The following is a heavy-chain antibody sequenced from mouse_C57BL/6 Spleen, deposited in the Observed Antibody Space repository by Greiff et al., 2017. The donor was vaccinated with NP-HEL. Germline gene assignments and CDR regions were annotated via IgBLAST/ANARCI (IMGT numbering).Heavy chain of an antibody. V-gene: IGHV1-15*01. CDR2: IDPETGGT. CDR1: GYTFTDYE. J-gene: IGHJ3*01. D-gene: IGHD1-1*01. Sequence: QVQLQQSGAELVRPGASVTLSCKASGYTFTDYEMHWVKQTPVHGLEWIGAIDPETGGTAYNQKFKGKAILTADKSSSTAYMELRSLTSEDSAVYYCTSLYYGSSPWFAYWGQGTLVTVSA. CDR3: TSLYYGSSPWFAY.